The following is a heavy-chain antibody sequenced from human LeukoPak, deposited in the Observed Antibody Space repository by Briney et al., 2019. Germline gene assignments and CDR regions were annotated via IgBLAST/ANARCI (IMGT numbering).Heavy chain of an antibody. CDR1: GYSISSGYY. J-gene: IGHJ6*03. D-gene: IGHD2-15*01. CDR2: IYHSGST. V-gene: IGHV4-38-2*02. CDR3: ARIYCSGGSCYSPYYYYYMDV. Sequence: SETLSLTCTVSGYSISSGYYWGWIRQPPGKGLEWIGSIYHSGSTYYNPSLKSRVTISVDTSKNQFSLKLGSVTAADTAVYYCARIYCSGGSCYSPYYYYYMDVWGKGTTVTVSS.